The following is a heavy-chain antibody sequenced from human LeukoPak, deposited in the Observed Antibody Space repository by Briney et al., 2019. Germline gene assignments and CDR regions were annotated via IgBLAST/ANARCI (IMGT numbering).Heavy chain of an antibody. CDR3: ARDRAHYGSGSYD. Sequence: GASVKVSCKASGYTFTGYYMHWVRQAPGQGLEWMGWINPNSGGTNYAQKFQGRVTMTRDTSISTAYMELSRLRSDDTAVYYCARDRAHYGSGSYDWGQGTLVTVSS. J-gene: IGHJ4*02. CDR2: INPNSGGT. CDR1: GYTFTGYY. D-gene: IGHD3-10*01. V-gene: IGHV1-2*02.